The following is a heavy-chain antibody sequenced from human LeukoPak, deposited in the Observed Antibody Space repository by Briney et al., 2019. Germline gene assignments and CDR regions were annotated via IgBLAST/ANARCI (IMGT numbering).Heavy chain of an antibody. J-gene: IGHJ4*02. CDR2: IYSGGST. CDR3: ARDYLLDYYDIGKGYFDY. D-gene: IGHD3-22*01. Sequence: GGSLRLSCAASGFTVSSNYMSWVRQAPGKGLEWVSVIYSGGSTYYADSVKGRFTISRDNSKNTLYLQMNSLRAEDTAVYYCARDYLLDYYDIGKGYFDYWGQGTLVTVSS. CDR1: GFTVSSNY. V-gene: IGHV3-53*01.